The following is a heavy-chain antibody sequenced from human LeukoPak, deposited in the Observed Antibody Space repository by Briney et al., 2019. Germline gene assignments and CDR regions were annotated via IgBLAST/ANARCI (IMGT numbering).Heavy chain of an antibody. CDR3: ARGSQLLINNWFDP. D-gene: IGHD2-2*01. V-gene: IGHV4-31*03. CDR1: GGSISSGGYY. J-gene: IGHJ5*02. CDR2: IYYSGST. Sequence: SQTLSLTCTVSGGSISSGGYYWSWIRQHPGKGLEWIGYIYYSGSTYYSPSLKSRVTISVDTSKNQFSLKLSSVTAADTAVYYCARGSQLLINNWFDPWGQGTLVTVSS.